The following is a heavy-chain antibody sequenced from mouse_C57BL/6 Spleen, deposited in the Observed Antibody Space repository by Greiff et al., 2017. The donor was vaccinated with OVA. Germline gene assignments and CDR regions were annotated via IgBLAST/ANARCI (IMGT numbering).Heavy chain of an antibody. J-gene: IGHJ2*01. CDR1: GYAFSSSW. CDR3: ARFLGRGFGY. V-gene: IGHV1-82*01. D-gene: IGHD4-1*01. CDR2: IYPGDGDT. Sequence: QVQLQQSGPELVKPGASVKISCKASGYAFSSSWMNWVKQRPGKGLEWIGRIYPGDGDTNYNGKFKGKATLTADKSSSTAYMQLSSLTSEDSAVYFCARFLGRGFGYWGQGTTLTVSS.